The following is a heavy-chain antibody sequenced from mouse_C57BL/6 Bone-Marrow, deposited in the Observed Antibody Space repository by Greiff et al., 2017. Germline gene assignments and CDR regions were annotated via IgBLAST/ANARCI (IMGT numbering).Heavy chain of an antibody. D-gene: IGHD1-1*01. CDR2: INPSTGGT. J-gene: IGHJ4*01. V-gene: IGHV1-42*01. CDR1: GYSFTGYY. Sequence: VQLQQSGPELVKPGASVKISCKASGYSFTGYYMNWVKQSPEKSLEWIGEINPSTGGTTYNQKFKAKATLTVDKSSCTAYMQLNSLTSEDSAVYYCARRDGSSYEDYAMDYWGQGTSVTVSS. CDR3: ARRDGSSYEDYAMDY.